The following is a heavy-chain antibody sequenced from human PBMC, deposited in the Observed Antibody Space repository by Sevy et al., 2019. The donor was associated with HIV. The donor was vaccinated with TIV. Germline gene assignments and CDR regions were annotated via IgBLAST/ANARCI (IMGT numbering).Heavy chain of an antibody. CDR3: AGRAVNWDDFEY. D-gene: IGHD1-26*01. J-gene: IGHJ4*02. CDR2: ISGLSNYI. V-gene: IGHV3-11*03. CDR1: GFTFSDYY. Sequence: GGSLRLSCTASGFTFSDYYMSWIRQAPGKGLEWVSYISGLSNYINYAVSVKGRFSISRDNVKDSRYLQMNSLRADDTAVYFCAGRAVNWDDFEYWGQGTLVTVSS.